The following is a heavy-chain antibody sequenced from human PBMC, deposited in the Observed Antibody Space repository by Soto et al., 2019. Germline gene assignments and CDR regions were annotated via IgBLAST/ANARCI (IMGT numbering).Heavy chain of an antibody. CDR1: GYTFTSYY. Sequence: QVQLVQSGAEVKKPGASVKVSCKASGYTFTSYYMHWVRQAPGQGLEWMGIINPSGGSTSYAQKFQCSVTMTRDTSTSTVYMELSSLRSEDTAVYYCAREHWRDWLQFDPRYFDLWGRGTLVTVSS. J-gene: IGHJ2*01. V-gene: IGHV1-46*01. CDR3: AREHWRDWLQFDPRYFDL. CDR2: INPSGGST. D-gene: IGHD5-12*01.